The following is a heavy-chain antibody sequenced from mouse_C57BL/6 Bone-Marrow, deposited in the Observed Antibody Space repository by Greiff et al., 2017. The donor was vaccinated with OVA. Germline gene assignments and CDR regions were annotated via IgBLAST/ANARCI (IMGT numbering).Heavy chain of an antibody. D-gene: IGHD1-1*01. CDR3: AIDGYGSSSFDV. CDR1: GYTFTSYG. CDR2: IYPRSGNT. Sequence: VKLVESGAELARPGASVKLSCKASGYTFTSYGISWVKQRTGQGLEWIGEIYPRSGNTYYNEKFKGKATLTADKSSSTAYMERRSLTSEDSAVYFCAIDGYGSSSFDVWGTGTTVTVSS. V-gene: IGHV1-81*01. J-gene: IGHJ1*03.